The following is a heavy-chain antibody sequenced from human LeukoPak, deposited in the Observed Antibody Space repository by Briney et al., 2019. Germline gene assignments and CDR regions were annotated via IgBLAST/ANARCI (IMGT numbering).Heavy chain of an antibody. Sequence: ASVKVSCKASGYTFTSYDIDWVRQATGPGLEWMGWMNSNSGNTGYAQKFQGRVTMTRNTSISTAYMELSSLRSEDTAVYYCARGPPSHYYDSSGPSDYWGQGTLVTVSS. CDR3: ARGPPSHYYDSSGPSDY. CDR1: GYTFTSYD. J-gene: IGHJ4*02. CDR2: MNSNSGNT. D-gene: IGHD3-22*01. V-gene: IGHV1-8*01.